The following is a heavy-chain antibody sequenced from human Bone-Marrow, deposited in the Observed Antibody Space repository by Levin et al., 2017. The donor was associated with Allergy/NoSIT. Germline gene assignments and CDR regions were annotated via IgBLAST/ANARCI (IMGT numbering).Heavy chain of an antibody. J-gene: IGHJ3*02. V-gene: IGHV3-21*01. Sequence: GESLKISCLGSGLSLSDYTMNWVRQAPGKGLEWVASISGSSSYIFYADSINGRFTVSRDNAKNSLYLQMNSLRVEDTAVYYCASALPQRAFDIWGQGTMVTVSS. CDR2: ISGSSSYI. CDR1: GLSLSDYT. CDR3: ASALPQRAFDI.